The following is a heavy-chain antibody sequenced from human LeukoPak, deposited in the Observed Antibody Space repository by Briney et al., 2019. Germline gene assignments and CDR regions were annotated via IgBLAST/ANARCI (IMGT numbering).Heavy chain of an antibody. CDR1: GYTFTRYD. CDR2: INPNSGNT. V-gene: IGHV1-8*01. D-gene: IGHD3-9*01. Sequence: ASVKVSCKASGYTFTRYDINWLRQATGQGLEWMGWINPNSGNTGYAQKFQGRVTMTRNTSISTAYMELSSLRSEDTAVYYCARARYYDILTGLYYFDYWGQGTLVTVSS. J-gene: IGHJ4*02. CDR3: ARARYYDILTGLYYFDY.